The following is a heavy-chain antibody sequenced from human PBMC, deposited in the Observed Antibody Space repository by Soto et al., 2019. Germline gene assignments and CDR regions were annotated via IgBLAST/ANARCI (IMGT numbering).Heavy chain of an antibody. CDR3: ARGPGYRSGWYFDY. J-gene: IGHJ4*02. V-gene: IGHV1-69*13. CDR2: IIPIFGTA. Sequence: SVKVSCKASGGTFSSYAISWVRQAPGQGLEWMGGIIPIFGTANYAQKFQGRVTITADESTSTAYMELSSLRSEDTAVYYCARGPGYRSGWYFDYWGQGTLVNVSS. CDR1: GGTFSSYA. D-gene: IGHD6-19*01.